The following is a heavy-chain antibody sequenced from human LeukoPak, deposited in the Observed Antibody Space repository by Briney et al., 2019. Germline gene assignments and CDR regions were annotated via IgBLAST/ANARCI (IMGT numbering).Heavy chain of an antibody. Sequence: GGSLRLSCAASGFTFSSYWMSWVRQAPGKGLGWVANIKQDGSEKYYVDSVKGRFTISRDNSKNTLYLQMNSLRAEDTAVYYCAKDQGRSDYWGQGTLVTVSS. V-gene: IGHV3-7*01. CDR1: GFTFSSYW. CDR2: IKQDGSEK. J-gene: IGHJ4*02. CDR3: AKDQGRSDY.